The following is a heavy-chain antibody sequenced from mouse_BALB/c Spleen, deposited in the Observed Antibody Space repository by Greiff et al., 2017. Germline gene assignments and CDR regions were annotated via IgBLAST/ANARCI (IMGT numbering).Heavy chain of an antibody. CDR2: ISYSGST. D-gene: IGHD2-3*01. Sequence: VQLKESGPGLVKPSQSLSLTCTVTGYSITSDYAWNWIRQFPGNKLEWMGYISYSGSTSYNPSLKSRISITRDTSKNQFFLQLNSVTTEDTATYYCASLGDGYYYYAMDYWGQGTSVTVSS. V-gene: IGHV3-2*02. CDR1: GYSITSDYA. J-gene: IGHJ4*01. CDR3: ASLGDGYYYYAMDY.